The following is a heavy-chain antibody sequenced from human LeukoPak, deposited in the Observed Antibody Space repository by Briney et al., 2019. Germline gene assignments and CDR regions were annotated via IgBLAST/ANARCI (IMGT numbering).Heavy chain of an antibody. Sequence: GGSLRLSCAASGFTFSIYWMSWVRQAPGKGLEWVVNIKQDGSEKYYVDSVKGRFTISRDNAKNSLYLQMNSLRDEDTAVYFCARDLTVETTLQDDSWGQGTLVTVSS. J-gene: IGHJ4*02. CDR1: GFTFSIYW. CDR2: IKQDGSEK. CDR3: ARDLTVETTLQDDS. V-gene: IGHV3-7*01. D-gene: IGHD1-26*01.